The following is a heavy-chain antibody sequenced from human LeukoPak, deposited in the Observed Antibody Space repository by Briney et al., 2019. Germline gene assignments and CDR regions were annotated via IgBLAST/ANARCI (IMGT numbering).Heavy chain of an antibody. CDR1: GGSFSGYY. V-gene: IGHV4-34*01. Sequence: PSETLSLTCAVYGGSFSGYYWSWIHQPPGKGLEWIGEINHSGSTNYNPSLKSRVTISVDTSKNQFSLKLSSVTAADTAVYYCARRTHYYYDSSGYSYWGQGTLVTVSS. D-gene: IGHD3-22*01. CDR3: ARRTHYYYDSSGYSY. J-gene: IGHJ4*02. CDR2: INHSGST.